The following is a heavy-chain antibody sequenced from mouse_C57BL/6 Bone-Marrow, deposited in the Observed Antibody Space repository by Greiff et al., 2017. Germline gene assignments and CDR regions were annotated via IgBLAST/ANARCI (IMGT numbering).Heavy chain of an antibody. V-gene: IGHV1-72*01. D-gene: IGHD2-1*01. J-gene: IGHJ1*03. Sequence: QVQLKPPGAELVKPGASVQMSCQASGYTFTSYWMHWVKPRPGRGLEWIGRIDPNSGGTKYNEKFKSKATLTVDKSSSTAYMQLSSLTSEDSAVYYCARRDGNYGYFEVWGRGTTVTVSS. CDR3: ARRDGNYGYFEV. CDR1: GYTFTSYW. CDR2: IDPNSGGT.